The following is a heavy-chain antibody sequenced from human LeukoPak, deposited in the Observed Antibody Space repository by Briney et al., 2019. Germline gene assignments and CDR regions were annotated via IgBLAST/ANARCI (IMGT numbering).Heavy chain of an antibody. Sequence: SETLSLTCTVSGGSISSSTYYWGWIRQPPGKGLEWIGSMYYSGSTYYNPSLKSRVTISVDTSKNQFSLKLSSVTAADTAVYYCARRPGMDVWGQGTTVTVSS. V-gene: IGHV4-39*01. CDR3: ARRPGMDV. J-gene: IGHJ6*02. CDR2: MYYSGST. CDR1: GGSISSSTYY.